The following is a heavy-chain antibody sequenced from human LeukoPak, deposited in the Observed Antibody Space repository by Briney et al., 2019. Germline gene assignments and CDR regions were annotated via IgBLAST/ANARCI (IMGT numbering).Heavy chain of an antibody. J-gene: IGHJ4*02. CDR1: GYTFTYYH. V-gene: IGHV1-2*02. D-gene: IGHD3-3*01. Sequence: ASVKVSCKASGYTFTYYHFHWVRQAPGQGLEWMGWINPDSGGTGYAEKFKGRVTLTRDTTISTVYMEMSSLRSDDTAIYYCVRDRNDFWSGFLYWGQGTLVTVSS. CDR3: VRDRNDFWSGFLY. CDR2: INPDSGGT.